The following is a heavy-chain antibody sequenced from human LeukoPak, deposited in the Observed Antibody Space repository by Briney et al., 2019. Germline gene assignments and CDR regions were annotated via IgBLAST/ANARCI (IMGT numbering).Heavy chain of an antibody. J-gene: IGHJ5*02. D-gene: IGHD4-17*01. CDR2: IYYSGST. V-gene: IGHV4-59*08. CDR3: ARRRYGDYEFYFDP. Sequence: GSLRLSCAASGFTFRSSWMHWVRQPPGKGREGIGYIYYSGSTNYNPSLKSRVTISVDTSKNQFSLKLSSVTAADTAVYYCARRRYGDYEFYFDPWGQGTLVTVSS. CDR1: GFTFRSSW.